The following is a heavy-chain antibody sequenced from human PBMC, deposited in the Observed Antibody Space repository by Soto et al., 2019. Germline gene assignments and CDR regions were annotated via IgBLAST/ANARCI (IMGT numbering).Heavy chain of an antibody. Sequence: QIQLVQSGAEVKKPGASVKVSCKASGYTFTSFGISWVRQAPGHGLEWMGWISGYNGDTDIAQKVQGRVTMTTDTSTSTAYMELRSLRSDDTAVYFCARDKMIYTFGSGTFDYWCQGTVATVSS. D-gene: IGHD3-10*01. CDR3: ARDKMIYTFGSGTFDY. J-gene: IGHJ4*02. CDR1: GYTFTSFG. V-gene: IGHV1-18*04. CDR2: ISGYNGDT.